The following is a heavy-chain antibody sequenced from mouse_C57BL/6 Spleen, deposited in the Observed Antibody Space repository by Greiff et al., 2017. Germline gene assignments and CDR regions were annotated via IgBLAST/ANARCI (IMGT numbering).Heavy chain of an antibody. Sequence: QVQLQQSGAELAKPGASVKLSCTASGYTFTSYWMHWVKQRPGQGLEWIGYINPSSGYPKYNQKFKDKAPLTADKSSSTAYMQLSILTYEDSAVYYCARGSYYFDYWGQGTTLTVSS. J-gene: IGHJ2*01. V-gene: IGHV1-7*01. CDR2: INPSSGYP. CDR1: GYTFTSYW. CDR3: ARGSYYFDY. D-gene: IGHD1-1*01.